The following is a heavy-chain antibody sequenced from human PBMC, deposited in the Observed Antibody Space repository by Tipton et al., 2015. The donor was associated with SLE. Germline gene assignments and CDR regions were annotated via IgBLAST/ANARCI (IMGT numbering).Heavy chain of an antibody. CDR1: GGSISSYY. J-gene: IGHJ4*02. CDR2: IYYSGST. V-gene: IGHV4-59*12. CDR3: ARDRDSRGSFDY. D-gene: IGHD3-22*01. Sequence: TLSLTCTVSGGSISSYYWSWIRQPPGKGLEWIGYIYYSGSTNYNPSLKSRVTMSVDTSKNQFSLKLSSVTAADTAVYYCARDRDSRGSFDYWGQGTLVTVSS.